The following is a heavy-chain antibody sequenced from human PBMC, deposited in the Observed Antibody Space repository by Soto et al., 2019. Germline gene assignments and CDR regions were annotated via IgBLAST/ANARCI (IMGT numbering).Heavy chain of an antibody. D-gene: IGHD3-3*01. V-gene: IGHV1-69*13. CDR2: IIPIFGTA. CDR3: ARRKGYDFWSAQNAFDI. CDR1: GGTFSSYA. Sequence: SVTVSCKASGGTFSSYAISWVRQAPGQGLEWMGGIIPIFGTANYAQKFQGRVTITADESTSTAYMELSSLRSEDTAVYYCARRKGYDFWSAQNAFDIWGQGTMVTVSS. J-gene: IGHJ3*02.